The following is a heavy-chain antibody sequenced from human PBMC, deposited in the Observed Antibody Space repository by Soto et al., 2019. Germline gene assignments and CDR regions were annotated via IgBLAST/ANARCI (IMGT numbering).Heavy chain of an antibody. CDR3: ARTSIFGVVLNAFDI. V-gene: IGHV4-31*03. D-gene: IGHD3-3*01. CDR1: VGSFSGGGYY. CDR2: ISYSGNT. J-gene: IGHJ3*02. Sequence: QVQLQESGPGLVKPSQTLSLTCTVSVGSFSGGGYYWSWIRQHPGKGLEWMGYISYSGNTKYKPSLQSRITISVDTSENQFSLRLTSVTAADTAIYFCARTSIFGVVLNAFDIWGQGTLVTVSS.